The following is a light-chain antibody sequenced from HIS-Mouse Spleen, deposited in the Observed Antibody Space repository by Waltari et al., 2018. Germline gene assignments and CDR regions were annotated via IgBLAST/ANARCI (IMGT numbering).Light chain of an antibody. CDR1: QSVSSSH. J-gene: IGKJ1*01. CDR3: QQYGSSPPWT. V-gene: IGKV3-20*01. Sequence: EIVLTQSPGTLSLSPGERATLSCRASQSVSSSHLAWYQQKPGQAPRPLIYGASSRATGIPDRFSGSGSGTDFTLTISRLEPEDFAVYYCQQYGSSPPWTFGQGTKVEIK. CDR2: GAS.